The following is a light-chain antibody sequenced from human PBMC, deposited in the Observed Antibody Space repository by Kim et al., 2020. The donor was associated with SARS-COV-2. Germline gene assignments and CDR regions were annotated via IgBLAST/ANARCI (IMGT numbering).Light chain of an antibody. CDR1: NLEEKY. CDR2: HDN. Sequence: CPGQTATITCSGDNLEEKYSSWYQQKPGQSPVLVIYHDNKRPSGIPERFSGSNSGNTATLTISGTQALDEADYYCQAWDSKTNHVFGTGTKVTVL. V-gene: IGLV3-1*01. CDR3: QAWDSKTNHV. J-gene: IGLJ1*01.